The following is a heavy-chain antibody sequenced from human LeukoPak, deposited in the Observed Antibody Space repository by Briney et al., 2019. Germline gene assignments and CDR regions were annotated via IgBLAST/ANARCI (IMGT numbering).Heavy chain of an antibody. CDR2: ISYSGST. V-gene: IGHV4-59*08. D-gene: IGHD1-26*01. CDR1: GGSINNFY. Sequence: SETLSLTCTVSGGSINNFYWSWFRQPPGKRLEWIAYISYSGSTNYNPSLKSRVTISVDTSKNQFSLKLTSVTAADTAVYYCARHLSGGSYPLDYWSQGTLVTVSS. J-gene: IGHJ4*02. CDR3: ARHLSGGSYPLDY.